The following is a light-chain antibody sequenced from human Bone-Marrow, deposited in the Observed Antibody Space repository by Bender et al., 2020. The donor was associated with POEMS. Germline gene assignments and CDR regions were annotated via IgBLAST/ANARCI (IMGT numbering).Light chain of an antibody. CDR2: DVS. CDR3: SSYTSSSTLV. J-gene: IGLJ2*01. CDR1: SSAVGGPTY. V-gene: IGLV2-14*03. Sequence: QSALTQPTYVSGSPGQSITISCTATSSAVGGPTYVSWYQQHPGQAPKLLIFDVSHRPSGVSDRFSGSKSGNTASLTISGLQADDEGDYYCSSYTSSSTLVFGGGTRLTVL.